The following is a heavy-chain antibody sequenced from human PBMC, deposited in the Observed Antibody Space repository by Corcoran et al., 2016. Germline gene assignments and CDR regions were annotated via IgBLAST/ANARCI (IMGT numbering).Heavy chain of an antibody. CDR1: GGTFSSYA. J-gene: IGHJ6*02. CDR2: IIPIFGTA. D-gene: IGHD2-2*02. CDR3: ARGGYACSSTSCYTSDYYYYYGMDV. V-gene: IGHV1-69*01. Sequence: QVQLVQSGAEVKKPGSSVKVSCKASGGTFSSYAISWVRQAPGQGLEWMGGIIPIFGTANYAQKFQGRVTITADESTSTAYMELSSLRSEDTAVYYCARGGYACSSTSCYTSDYYYYYGMDVWGQGTTVTVSS.